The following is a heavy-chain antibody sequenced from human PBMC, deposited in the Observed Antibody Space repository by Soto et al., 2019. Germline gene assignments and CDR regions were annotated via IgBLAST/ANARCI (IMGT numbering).Heavy chain of an antibody. CDR2: ISYDGSNK. Sequence: GGSLRLSCAASGFTFSSYGMHWVRQAPGKGLEWVAVISYDGSNKYYADSVKGRFTISRDNSKNTLYLQMNSLRAEDTAVYYCARVGDSGYYWYFDYWGQGALVTVSS. CDR1: GFTFSSYG. CDR3: ARVGDSGYYWYFDY. J-gene: IGHJ4*02. V-gene: IGHV3-30*03. D-gene: IGHD3-22*01.